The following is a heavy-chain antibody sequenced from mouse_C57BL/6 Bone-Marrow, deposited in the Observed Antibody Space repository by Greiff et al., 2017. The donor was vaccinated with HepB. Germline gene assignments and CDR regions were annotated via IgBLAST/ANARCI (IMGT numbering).Heavy chain of an antibody. Sequence: VQLKQPGAELVKPGASVKMSCKASGYTFTSYWITWVKQRPGQGLEWIGDIYPGSGSTNYNEKFKSKATLTVDTSSSTAYMQLSSLTSEDSAVYDGARGVYYGNLFDAMDYWGQGTSVTVSS. V-gene: IGHV1-55*01. CDR3: ARGVYYGNLFDAMDY. D-gene: IGHD2-1*01. CDR2: IYPGSGST. CDR1: GYTFTSYW. J-gene: IGHJ4*01.